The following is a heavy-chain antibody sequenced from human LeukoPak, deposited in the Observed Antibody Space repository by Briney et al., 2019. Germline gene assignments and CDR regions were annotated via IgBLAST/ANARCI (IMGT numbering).Heavy chain of an antibody. CDR3: ARFTARAREIDY. Sequence: SETLSLTCSVFGASISDSYWTWIRQPPGKTLEWIGYIYYTGDNDYNPSLKSRVTMSVDTSKSHLSLKLTSVTAADTAVYYCARFTARAREIDYWGQGILVTVSS. CDR1: GASISDSY. D-gene: IGHD6-6*01. CDR2: IYYTGDN. J-gene: IGHJ4*02. V-gene: IGHV4-59*08.